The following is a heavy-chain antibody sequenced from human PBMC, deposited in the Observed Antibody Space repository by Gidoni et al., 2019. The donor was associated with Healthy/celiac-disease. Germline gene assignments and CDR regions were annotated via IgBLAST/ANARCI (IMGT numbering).Heavy chain of an antibody. CDR1: GYTFTSYY. D-gene: IGHD2-15*01. CDR3: ARDGLCSGGSCYPLH. Sequence: QVQLVQSGAEVKKPGASVKVSCKASGYTFTSYYMHWVRQAPGQGLEWMGIINPSGCSTSYAQKFQGRVTMTRDTSTSTVYMELSSLRSEDTSVYYCARDGLCSGGSCYPLHWGQGTLVTVSS. J-gene: IGHJ1*01. CDR2: INPSGCST. V-gene: IGHV1-46*01.